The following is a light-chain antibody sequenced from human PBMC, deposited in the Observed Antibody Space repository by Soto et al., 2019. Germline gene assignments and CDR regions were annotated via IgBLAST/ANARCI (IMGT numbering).Light chain of an antibody. Sequence: GDRVTITCRASQSISSWLAWYQQKPGKAPKLLIYDASSLESGVPSRFSGSGSGTEFTLNISRLQPDDCATYYCQQYNSYSYTFGQGTRLEIK. CDR1: QSISSW. CDR2: DAS. CDR3: QQYNSYSYT. V-gene: IGKV1-5*01. J-gene: IGKJ5*01.